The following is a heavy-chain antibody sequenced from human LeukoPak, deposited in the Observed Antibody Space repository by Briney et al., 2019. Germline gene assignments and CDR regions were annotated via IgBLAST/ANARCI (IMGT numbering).Heavy chain of an antibody. CDR3: AKGDSSAWYESNWFDP. D-gene: IGHD6-19*01. Sequence: GGSLRLSCAASGFIFSSHAMSWVRQAPGKGLEWVSAISTGGDTFYVDSVKGRFTISRDNSKNTLYLQMDSLRAEDTAIYYCAKGDSSAWYESNWFDPWGQGTLVTVSS. V-gene: IGHV3-23*01. J-gene: IGHJ5*02. CDR1: GFIFSSHA. CDR2: ISTGGDT.